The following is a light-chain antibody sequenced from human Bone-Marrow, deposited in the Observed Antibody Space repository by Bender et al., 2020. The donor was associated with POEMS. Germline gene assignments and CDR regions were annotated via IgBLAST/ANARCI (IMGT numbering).Light chain of an antibody. CDR3: QVWDDNSDRLFV. CDR1: LTKQY. CDR2: DDS. J-gene: IGLJ1*01. Sequence: SYDLTQSPSISVSPGQTARITCSGGALTKQYTYWYQQKPGQAPVLVIYDDSDRPSGIPERFSGSNSGDTATLTISRVEAGDEADYYCQVWDDNSDRLFVFGAGTEVTVL. V-gene: IGLV3-21*02.